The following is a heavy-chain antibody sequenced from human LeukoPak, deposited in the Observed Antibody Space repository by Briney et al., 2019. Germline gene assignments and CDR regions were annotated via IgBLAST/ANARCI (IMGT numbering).Heavy chain of an antibody. D-gene: IGHD6-19*01. CDR1: GLTFSNYW. J-gene: IGHJ3*02. CDR3: ARPETQYSSGLDGFDI. CDR2: INSDGSRT. V-gene: IGHV3-74*01. Sequence: PGGSLRLSCAASGLTFSNYWMHWVRQAPGKGLVWVSRINSDGSRTTYADSVKGRFTISRDNAKNTLYLQMNSLRTEDTAVYYCARPETQYSSGLDGFDIWGQGTMVTVSS.